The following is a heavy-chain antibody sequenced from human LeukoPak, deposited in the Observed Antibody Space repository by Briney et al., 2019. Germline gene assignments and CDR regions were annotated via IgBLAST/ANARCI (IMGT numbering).Heavy chain of an antibody. D-gene: IGHD6-13*01. CDR3: AKGSSSSWFGGDSK. J-gene: IGHJ4*02. Sequence: GGSLRLSCAASGFTFSNYGLHWVRQAPGKGLEWVALISYDGSNKNYADSVKGRFTISRDNSKNTLYLQMNSLRAEDTAVYYCAKGSSSSWFGGDSKWGQGTLVTVSS. CDR1: GFTFSNYG. V-gene: IGHV3-30*18. CDR2: ISYDGSNK.